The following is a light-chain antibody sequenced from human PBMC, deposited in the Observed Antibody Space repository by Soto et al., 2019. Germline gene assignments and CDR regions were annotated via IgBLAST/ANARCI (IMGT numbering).Light chain of an antibody. J-gene: IGKJ1*01. CDR1: QSVRSN. Sequence: EIVMTQSPATLSVSPGERATLSCRASQSVRSNLAWYQQKPGQSPRLLIYGASTRATGIPARFSGSGSGTQFTLTISSLQSEDCAVYYCQQYNNWPPAWTFGQGKKVDIE. V-gene: IGKV3-15*01. CDR3: QQYNNWPPAWT. CDR2: GAS.